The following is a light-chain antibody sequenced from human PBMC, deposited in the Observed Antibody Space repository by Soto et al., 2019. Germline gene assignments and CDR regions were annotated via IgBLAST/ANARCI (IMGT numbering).Light chain of an antibody. V-gene: IGLV4-69*01. CDR3: QTWDTGPGTHDV. CDR2: LNSDGSH. J-gene: IGLJ7*01. Sequence: QLVLTQSPSASASLGASVELTCTLSSGHSSYAIAWHQQQPEKGPRFLMRLNSDGSHRKGAGIPDRFSGFSSGAERYLTISSLQSEEEADYYCQTWDTGPGTHDVFGGGTQLTVL. CDR1: SGHSSYA.